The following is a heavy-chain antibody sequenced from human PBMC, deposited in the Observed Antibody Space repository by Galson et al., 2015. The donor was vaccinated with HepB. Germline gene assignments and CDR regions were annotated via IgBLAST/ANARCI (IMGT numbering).Heavy chain of an antibody. V-gene: IGHV5-51*01. CDR1: GYSFSNYW. CDR3: ARRGHYGSGSGNWHFDL. J-gene: IGHJ2*01. Sequence: QSGAEVKKPGESLKISCKGSGYSFSNYWIAWVRQMPGKALEWLGIIYPGASDTRYSPSFQGQVTFSNDKSITTAYLQWNSLKASDSAIYYCARRGHYGSGSGNWHFDLWGRGTLVIVSS. CDR2: IYPGASDT. D-gene: IGHD3-10*01.